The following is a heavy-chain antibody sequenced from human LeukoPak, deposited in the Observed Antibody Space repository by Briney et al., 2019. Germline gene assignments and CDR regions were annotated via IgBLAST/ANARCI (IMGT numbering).Heavy chain of an antibody. J-gene: IGHJ4*02. CDR2: INHSGST. V-gene: IGHV4-34*01. D-gene: IGHD3/OR15-3a*01. CDR3: ARQTGSGLFILP. Sequence: PSETLSLTCAVYGGSFSGYYWSWIRQPPGKGLEWIGEINHSGSTNYNPSLKSRLTISGDTSKNQFSLKLSSVTAADTAVYYCARQTGSGLFILPGGQGTLVTVSS. CDR1: GGSFSGYY.